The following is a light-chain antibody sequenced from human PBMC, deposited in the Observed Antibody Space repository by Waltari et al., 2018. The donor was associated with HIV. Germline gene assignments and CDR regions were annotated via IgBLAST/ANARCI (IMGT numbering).Light chain of an antibody. Sequence: DIQMTQSPSSLSASIGDRVTITCRASQSISSYLHWYQHKPGRAPSLLIYAASTLQSGVPSRFSGSGSDTDFTLTISNLQPEEFAIYYCQQSYSTSWTFGQGTKVEIK. J-gene: IGKJ1*01. V-gene: IGKV1-39*01. CDR3: QQSYSTSWT. CDR2: AAS. CDR1: QSISSY.